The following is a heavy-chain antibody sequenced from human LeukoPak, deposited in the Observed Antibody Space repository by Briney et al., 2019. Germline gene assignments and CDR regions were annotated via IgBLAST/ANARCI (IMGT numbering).Heavy chain of an antibody. CDR2: INPSGGST. CDR1: GYTFTSYY. J-gene: IGHJ6*03. D-gene: IGHD6-6*01. CDR3: ASGIAARNYYYYYMDV. Sequence: ASVKVSCKASGYTFTSYYMHWVRQAPGQGLEWMGIINPSGGSTSYAQKFQGRVTMTRDKSTSTVYMELSSLRSEDTAVYYCASGIAARNYYYYYMDVWGKGTTVTVSS. V-gene: IGHV1-46*01.